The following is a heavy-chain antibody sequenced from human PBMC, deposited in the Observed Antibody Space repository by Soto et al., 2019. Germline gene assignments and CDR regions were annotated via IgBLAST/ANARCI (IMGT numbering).Heavy chain of an antibody. CDR2: IYPGDSHT. D-gene: IGHD6-13*01. CDR1: GYSFTSYW. J-gene: IGHJ6*02. CDR3: ARERGIAAGEGYYYYYYGMDV. Sequence: PGESLKISCKGSGYSFTSYWSGGVRQIPGKGLEWIGIIYPGDSHTRYNPSFQGHVTISADKSSTTAYLQWSSLKASDTAMYYCARERGIAAGEGYYYYYYGMDVWGQGTTVTVSS. V-gene: IGHV5-51*01.